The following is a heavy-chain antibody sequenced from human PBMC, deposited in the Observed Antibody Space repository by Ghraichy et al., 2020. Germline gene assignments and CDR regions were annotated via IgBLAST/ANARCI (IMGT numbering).Heavy chain of an antibody. CDR2: IYYSGST. V-gene: IGHV4-39*01. CDR3: ASQTDGGSYYGFVNNDY. D-gene: IGHD1-26*01. J-gene: IGHJ4*02. Sequence: SETLSLTCTVSGGSISSSSYYWGWIRQPPGKGLEWIGSIYYSGSTYYNPSLKSRVTISVDTSKNQFSLKLTSVTAADTAVYYCASQTDGGSYYGFVNNDYWVQGTLVTVSS. CDR1: GGSISSSSYY.